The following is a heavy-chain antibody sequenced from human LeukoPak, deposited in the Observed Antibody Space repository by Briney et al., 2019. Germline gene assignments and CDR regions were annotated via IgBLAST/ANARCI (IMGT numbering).Heavy chain of an antibody. D-gene: IGHD3-10*01. V-gene: IGHV4-34*01. J-gene: IGHJ5*02. Sequence: PSETLSLTCAVYGGSFSGHYWSWIRQPPGKGLEWIGEINHSGSTNYNPSLKSRVTISVDTSKNQFSLKLSSVTAADTAVYYCARDSITMVRGVYNWFDPWGQGTLVTVSS. CDR2: INHSGST. CDR1: GGSFSGHY. CDR3: ARDSITMVRGVYNWFDP.